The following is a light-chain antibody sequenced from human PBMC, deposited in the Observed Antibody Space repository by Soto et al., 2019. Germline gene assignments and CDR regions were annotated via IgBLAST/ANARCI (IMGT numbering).Light chain of an antibody. CDR3: SSYTTSSTQV. Sequence: QSALTQPASVSGSPGQSITISCAGTSSYVGGYNYVSWYQQHPGKAPKVMIYEVNYRPSGVSDRFSGSKSGNTASLTISGRQAEDEADYYCSSYTTSSTQVFGGGTKVTVL. J-gene: IGLJ3*02. V-gene: IGLV2-14*01. CDR2: EVN. CDR1: SSYVGGYNY.